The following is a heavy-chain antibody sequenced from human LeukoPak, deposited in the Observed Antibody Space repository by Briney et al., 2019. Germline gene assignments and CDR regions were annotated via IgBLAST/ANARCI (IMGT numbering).Heavy chain of an antibody. V-gene: IGHV4-59*08. CDR1: GGSISSHY. CDR2: IHYSGIT. Sequence: SETLSLTCTVSGGSISSHYWSWIRQPPGKGLEWIGYIHYSGITNYNPSLKSRVTISVDTSKNQFSLKLSSVTAADTAVYYCARHDADFWSGCFPPRYYYGMDVWGQGTTLTVSS. J-gene: IGHJ6*02. D-gene: IGHD3-3*01. CDR3: ARHDADFWSGCFPPRYYYGMDV.